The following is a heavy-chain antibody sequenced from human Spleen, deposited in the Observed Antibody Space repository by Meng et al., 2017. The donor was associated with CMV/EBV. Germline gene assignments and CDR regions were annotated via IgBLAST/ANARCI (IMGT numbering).Heavy chain of an antibody. V-gene: IGHV1-18*01. CDR2: ISPYNVNT. J-gene: IGHJ4*02. CDR3: ARAGISGYYFDY. Sequence: ASVKVSCKASGYTFNSYDINWVRQAPGQGLEWMGWISPYNVNTDYARNLQGRVTITADTSTSTAYMELSSLRSEDTAVYYCARAGISGYYFDYWGQGTLVTVSS. CDR1: GYTFNSYD. D-gene: IGHD1-14*01.